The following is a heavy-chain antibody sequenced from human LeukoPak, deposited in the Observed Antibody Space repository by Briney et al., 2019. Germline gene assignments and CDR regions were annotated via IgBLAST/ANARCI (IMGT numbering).Heavy chain of an antibody. CDR1: VYCISSGHY. CDR3: ARCEYQLLSDP. Sequence: TETLFLTCAVSVYCISSGHYWTWIWTPPGKGREWLACIYHSGRTYYNPALKSRVTIPVDTSKNQFSLKLSSVTAADTAVYYCARCEYQLLSDPWGQGTLVTVSS. J-gene: IGHJ5*02. CDR2: IYHSGRT. D-gene: IGHD2-2*01. V-gene: IGHV4-38-2*01.